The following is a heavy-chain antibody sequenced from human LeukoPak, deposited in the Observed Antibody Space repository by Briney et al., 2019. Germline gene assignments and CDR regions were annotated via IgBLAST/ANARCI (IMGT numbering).Heavy chain of an antibody. CDR2: IIPIFGTA. CDR1: GGTFSSYA. V-gene: IGHV1-69*05. J-gene: IGHJ4*02. D-gene: IGHD5-12*01. CDR3: ARETSGYAAGYFDY. Sequence: GSSVKVSCKASGGTFSSYAISWVRQAPGQGLEWMGGIIPIFGTANYAQKFQGRVTITTDESTSTAYMELSSLRSEDTAVYYCARETSGYAAGYFDYWGQGTLVTVSS.